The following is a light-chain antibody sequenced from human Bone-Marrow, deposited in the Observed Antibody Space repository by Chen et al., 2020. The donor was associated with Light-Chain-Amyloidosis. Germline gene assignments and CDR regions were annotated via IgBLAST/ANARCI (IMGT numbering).Light chain of an antibody. J-gene: IGLJ1*01. CDR3: SSYTSTSTLYV. CDR2: DCD. V-gene: IGLV2-14*03. CDR1: NNDVGHHNY. Sequence: SALTQPASVSGSPGQSITISCTGTNNDVGHHNYFSWYQQHPGTAPKLIIYDCDNRPSGVSNRFSGSKSGNTASLTISGLQAGDEADYYCSSYTSTSTLYVFGTGTKVTVL.